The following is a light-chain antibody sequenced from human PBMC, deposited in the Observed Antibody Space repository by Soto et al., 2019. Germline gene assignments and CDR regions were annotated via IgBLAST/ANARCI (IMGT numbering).Light chain of an antibody. V-gene: IGLV2-14*01. CDR3: SSYTTSTTRV. J-gene: IGLJ2*01. Sequence: QSALTQPASVSGSPGQSITISCTGTSSDVGDYNYVSWYQQHPGKAPKLLIYEVTNRPSGVSNRFSGSKSGDTASLTISGLQAEDEADYYSSSYTTSTTRVFGGGTKLTVL. CDR2: EVT. CDR1: SSDVGDYNY.